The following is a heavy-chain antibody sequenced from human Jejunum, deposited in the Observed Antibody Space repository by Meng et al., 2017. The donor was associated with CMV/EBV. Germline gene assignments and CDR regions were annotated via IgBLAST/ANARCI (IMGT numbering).Heavy chain of an antibody. CDR1: GFSVSSNY. CDR2: IYSGGTT. CDR3: VRNLGYTYGLVS. J-gene: IGHJ5*02. D-gene: IGHD5-18*01. Sequence: VQLVDSGGGWVQPGDSLGLSCAAPGFSVSSNYMSWVRQAPGKGLEWVTLIYSGGTTFYADSVKGRFTISRDNSKNVLYLQMNSVRAEDTALYHCVRNLGYTYGLVSWGQGTLVTVSS. V-gene: IGHV3-66*01.